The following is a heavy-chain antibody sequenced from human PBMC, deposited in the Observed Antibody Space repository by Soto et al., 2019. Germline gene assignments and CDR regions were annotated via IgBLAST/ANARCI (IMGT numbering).Heavy chain of an antibody. Sequence: SVKVSCKASGGTFSSYAISWVRQAPGQGLEWMGGIIPIFGTANYAQKFQGRVTITADESTSTAYMELSSLRSEDTAVYYCARVYKFGGSTTLWGQGTLVTVSA. D-gene: IGHD1-26*01. CDR1: GGTFSSYA. V-gene: IGHV1-69*13. J-gene: IGHJ4*02. CDR3: ARVYKFGGSTTL. CDR2: IIPIFGTA.